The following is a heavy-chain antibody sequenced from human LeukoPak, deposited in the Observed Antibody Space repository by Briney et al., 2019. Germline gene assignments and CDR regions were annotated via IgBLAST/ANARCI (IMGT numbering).Heavy chain of an antibody. CDR3: ARTYYDILTGIRDFDY. V-gene: IGHV3-53*01. CDR1: GFTVSSNY. CDR2: IYSGGST. Sequence: PGGSLRLSCVASGFTVSSNYMSWVRQAPGKGLEWVSIIYSGGSTYYADSVKGRFTISRDNSKNTLYLQMNSLRAEDTAVYYCARTYYDILTGIRDFDYWGQGTLVTVSS. D-gene: IGHD3-9*01. J-gene: IGHJ4*02.